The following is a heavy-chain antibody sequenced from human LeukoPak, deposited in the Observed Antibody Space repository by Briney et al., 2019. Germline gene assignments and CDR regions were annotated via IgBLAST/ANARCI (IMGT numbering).Heavy chain of an antibody. Sequence: GGSLRLSCSASGFTFSSYWMTWVRQAPGKGLEWLANIKEDGSIQYYLDSVRGRFTISRDNAKTSVYLQLNSLRADDTAVYHCARDVWTGVAVSDYWGQGTLVTVSS. CDR2: IKEDGSIQ. CDR3: ARDVWTGVAVSDY. CDR1: GFTFSSYW. V-gene: IGHV3-7*01. J-gene: IGHJ4*02. D-gene: IGHD6-19*01.